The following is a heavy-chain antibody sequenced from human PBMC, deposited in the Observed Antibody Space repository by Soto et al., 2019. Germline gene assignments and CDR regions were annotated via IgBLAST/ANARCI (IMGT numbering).Heavy chain of an antibody. J-gene: IGHJ4*02. D-gene: IGHD3-22*01. CDR3: ARDDTSGYSYFDY. CDR1: GYTFTGYY. V-gene: IGHV1-2*02. CDR2: INPNSGGT. Sequence: AASVKVSCKASGYTFTGYYMHWVRQAPGQGLEWMGWINPNSGGTNYAQKFQGRVTMTRDTSISTAYLELSRLRSDDTAVYYCARDDTSGYSYFDYWGQGTLVTVSS.